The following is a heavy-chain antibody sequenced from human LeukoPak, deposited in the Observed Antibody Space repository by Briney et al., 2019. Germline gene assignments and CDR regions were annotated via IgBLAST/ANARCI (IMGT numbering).Heavy chain of an antibody. CDR3: AKAVLTGYYLDY. Sequence: GGSLRLSCAASGFTFSSYAMTWVRQAPGKGLEWVPSITGGGGTTYYADSVKGRFTISRDNSKNTLYLPMNSLRAEDTAVYYCAKAVLTGYYLDYWGQGTLVTVSS. D-gene: IGHD3-9*01. CDR1: GFTFSSYA. V-gene: IGHV3-23*01. CDR2: ITGGGGTT. J-gene: IGHJ4*02.